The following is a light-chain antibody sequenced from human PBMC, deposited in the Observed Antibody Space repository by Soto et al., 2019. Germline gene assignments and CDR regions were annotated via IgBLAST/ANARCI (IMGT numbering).Light chain of an antibody. CDR1: QSISSS. V-gene: IGKV1-39*01. Sequence: DIQMTQSPSSLSASVGDRVTITCRASQSISSSLNWYQQRPGKAPKSLIYSASNLQSGVPSRFSGSGSGKDFTLDISSLQPEDFATYYCQQSYSTPYTFGQGTNLEIK. J-gene: IGKJ2*01. CDR3: QQSYSTPYT. CDR2: SAS.